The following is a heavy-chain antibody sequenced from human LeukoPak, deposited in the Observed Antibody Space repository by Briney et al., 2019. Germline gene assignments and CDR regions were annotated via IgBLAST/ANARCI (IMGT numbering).Heavy chain of an antibody. Sequence: SQTLSLTCAISGDSVSSNSAAWNWIRQSPSRGLEWLGRTYYRSKWYTDYAVSVKSQITIKPDTSKNQFSLQLNTVTPEDTAVYYCARKSSSSGTWFDPWGQGTLVTVSS. D-gene: IGHD6-6*01. J-gene: IGHJ5*02. CDR3: ARKSSSSGTWFDP. CDR1: GDSVSSNSAA. V-gene: IGHV6-1*01. CDR2: TYYRSKWYT.